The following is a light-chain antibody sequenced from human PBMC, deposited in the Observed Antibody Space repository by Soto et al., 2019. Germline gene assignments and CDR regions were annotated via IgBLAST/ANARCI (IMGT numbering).Light chain of an antibody. CDR3: SSYPSSGTHWV. CDR2: EVS. V-gene: IGLV2-14*01. J-gene: IGLJ3*02. CDR1: SSDIGTYNY. Sequence: QSALTQPASVSGSPGQSITISCTGSSSDIGTYNYLSWYQQHPGKAPKLMIYEVSDRPSGISNRFSGSKSGNTASLTISGLQAEDEADYYCSSYPSSGTHWVFGGGTKLTVL.